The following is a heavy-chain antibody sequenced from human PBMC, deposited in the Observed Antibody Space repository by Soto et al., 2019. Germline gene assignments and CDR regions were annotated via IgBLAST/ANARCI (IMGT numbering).Heavy chain of an antibody. V-gene: IGHV4-34*01. J-gene: IGHJ6*02. CDR3: ARGSGNDYVWGSYRYTSRGMDV. CDR1: GGSFSGYY. CDR2: INHSGST. D-gene: IGHD3-16*02. Sequence: PSETLSLTCAVYGGSFSGYYWSWIRQPPGKGLEWIGEINHSGSTNYNPSLKSRVTISVDTSKNQFSLKLSSVTAAGTAVYYCARGSGNDYVWGSYRYTSRGMDVWGQGTTVTVSS.